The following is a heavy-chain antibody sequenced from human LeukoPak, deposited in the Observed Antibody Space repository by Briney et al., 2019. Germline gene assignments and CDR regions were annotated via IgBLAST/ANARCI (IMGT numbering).Heavy chain of an antibody. V-gene: IGHV3-23*01. J-gene: IGHJ5*02. CDR1: GFTFSSYA. Sequence: PGGSLRLSCAASGFTFSSYAMSWVRQAPGKGLEWVSAISGSGGSTYYADSVKGRFTISRDNSKNTLYLQMYSLRAEDTAVYYCAKGAHSSGYYYSNWFDPWGQGTLVTVSS. D-gene: IGHD3-22*01. CDR2: ISGSGGST. CDR3: AKGAHSSGYYYSNWFDP.